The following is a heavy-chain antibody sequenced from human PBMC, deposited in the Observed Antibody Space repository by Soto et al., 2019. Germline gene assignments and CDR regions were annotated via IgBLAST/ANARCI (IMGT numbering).Heavy chain of an antibody. CDR1: GDSISRYF. Sequence: QMQLYESGPGLVKPSETLSLTCYVSGDSISRYFWSWIRQPAGKGLEWIGRIYTGGSTNDNPSLKSRVTMSIDTSKSQFSLKLISVTAADTAIYYCARTLLPDTKGAFDIWGQGKLVTVSS. D-gene: IGHD2-2*01. CDR2: IYTGGST. CDR3: ARTLLPDTKGAFDI. J-gene: IGHJ3*02. V-gene: IGHV4-4*07.